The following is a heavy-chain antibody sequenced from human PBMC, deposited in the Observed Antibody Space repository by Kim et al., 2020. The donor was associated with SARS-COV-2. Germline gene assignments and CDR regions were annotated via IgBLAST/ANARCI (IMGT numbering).Heavy chain of an antibody. CDR3: ARLDGDYAFHMDS. Sequence: SETLSLTCTVSGDSVTSQSHYWGWIRPSPGKGLEWVGSSYFDGSTYYKPSLKSRLSISLDTSKNQFSLRLQSVTAADTAIYYCARLDGDYAFHMDSCGRGALVTVSS. D-gene: IGHD4-17*01. V-gene: IGHV4-39*01. CDR1: GDSVTSQSHY. J-gene: IGHJ4*02. CDR2: SYFDGST.